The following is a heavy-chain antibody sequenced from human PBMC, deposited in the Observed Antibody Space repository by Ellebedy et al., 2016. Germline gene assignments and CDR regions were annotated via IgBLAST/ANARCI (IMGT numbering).Heavy chain of an antibody. V-gene: IGHV4-34*01. J-gene: IGHJ4*02. Sequence: SETLSLTCAVYGGSFSGYYWSWIRQPPGKGLEWIGEINHSGSTNYNPSLKSRVTISVDTSKNQFSLKLSSVTAADTAVYYCARGSSGWADYWGQGTLVTVSS. CDR2: INHSGST. CDR3: ARGSSGWADY. D-gene: IGHD6-19*01. CDR1: GGSFSGYY.